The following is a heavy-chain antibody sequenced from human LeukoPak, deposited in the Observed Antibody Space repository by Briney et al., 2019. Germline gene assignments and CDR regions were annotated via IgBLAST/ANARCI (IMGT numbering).Heavy chain of an antibody. J-gene: IGHJ4*02. CDR1: GFPFASYA. CDR2: IIGSVAST. Sequence: GGALRLSCAASGFPFASYAMSWVRQTPGKGLEWVSHIIGSVASTYYADSVKGRFTISRDNTKNTLYLQMNSLRADDTAVYFCAKGGYDYVEVGYFDYWGQGTVVTVSS. CDR3: AKGGYDYVEVGYFDY. V-gene: IGHV3-23*01. D-gene: IGHD5-12*01.